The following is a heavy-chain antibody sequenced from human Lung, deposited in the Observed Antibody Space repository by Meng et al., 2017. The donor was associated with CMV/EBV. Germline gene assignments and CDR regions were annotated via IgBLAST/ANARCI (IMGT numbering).Heavy chain of an antibody. D-gene: IGHD2-2*02. J-gene: IGHJ4*02. CDR2: IDHSGST. CDR3: ARGGGYCSGTSCYNDY. V-gene: IGHV4-34*01. CDR1: GGSFSGYY. Sequence: SXTXSLXCAVYGGSFSGYYWTWIRQPPRKGLEWIGEIDHSGSTNYNPSLKSRVTISVDTSKSQFSLRLSSVTAADTAIYYCARGGGYCSGTSCYNDYWGQGTLVTVSS.